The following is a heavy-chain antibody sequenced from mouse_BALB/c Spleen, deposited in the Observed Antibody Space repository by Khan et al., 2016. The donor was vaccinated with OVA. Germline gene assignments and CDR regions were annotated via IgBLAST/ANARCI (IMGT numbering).Heavy chain of an antibody. CDR1: GYSFTGYF. CDR3: TRIYRSDFDY. V-gene: IGHV1-20*02. Sequence: VQLQQSGPEVVRPGASVKISCKASGYSFTGYFMNWVMQSHGKSLEWIGRINPHIGETFYNQRFKDKATLTVDESSSTAHMELRSLASEDGAVYYCTRIYRSDFDYWGQGTTLTVSS. D-gene: IGHD1-1*01. CDR2: INPHIGET. J-gene: IGHJ2*01.